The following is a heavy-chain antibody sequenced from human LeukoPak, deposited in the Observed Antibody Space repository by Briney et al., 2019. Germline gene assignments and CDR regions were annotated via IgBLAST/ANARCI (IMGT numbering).Heavy chain of an antibody. J-gene: IGHJ5*02. V-gene: IGHV3-66*03. CDR1: GVRDSDYY. Sequence: GGSLTLSCALSGVRDSDYYMSGPRQAPGGGGEWVGLIRECGGAYYAGFAKGPFALYRDQSDNTLYLQMNSLRVEDTAVYFCARDRAANQDWVEFDPWGQGTPVIVSS. CDR3: ARDRAANQDWVEFDP. CDR2: IRECGGA. D-gene: IGHD3/OR15-3a*01.